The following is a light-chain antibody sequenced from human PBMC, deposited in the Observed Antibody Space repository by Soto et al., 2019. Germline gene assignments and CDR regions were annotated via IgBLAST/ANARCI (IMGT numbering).Light chain of an antibody. CDR3: QQLNNYTST. CDR1: QVISTS. J-gene: IGKJ4*01. CDR2: AAS. Sequence: EIQLTQSPSFLSPSIGESVTITCRSSQVISTSLAWYQVKPGKDPKLLIYAASTLQSGVPSRFSGSGSGTDFNLTINRLQPEDFATYFCQQLNNYTSTFGGGTQLEIK. V-gene: IGKV1-9*01.